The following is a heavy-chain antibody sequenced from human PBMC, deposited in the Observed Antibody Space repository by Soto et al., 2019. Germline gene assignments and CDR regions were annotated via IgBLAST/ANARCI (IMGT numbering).Heavy chain of an antibody. Sequence: GGSLRLSCAASGFTFSSNWMNWVRQAPGKGLEWVANIKQDGSEKYYVDSVKGRFTISRDNAKNSLLLQMNSLRAEDTAVYYCAKGGSGSYPPHDYWGQGTLVTVSS. CDR1: GFTFSSNW. CDR2: IKQDGSEK. J-gene: IGHJ4*02. CDR3: AKGGSGSYPPHDY. D-gene: IGHD3-10*01. V-gene: IGHV3-7*03.